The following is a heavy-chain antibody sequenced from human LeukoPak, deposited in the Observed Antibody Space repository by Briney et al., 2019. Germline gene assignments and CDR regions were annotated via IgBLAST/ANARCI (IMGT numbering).Heavy chain of an antibody. CDR2: INHSGST. CDR1: GGSFSGYY. J-gene: IGHJ4*02. D-gene: IGHD6-19*01. Sequence: PSETLSLTCAVYGGSFSGYYWSWVRQPPGKGLEWIGEINHSGSTNYNPSLESRVTISVDTSKNQFSLKLSSVTAADTAVYYCARTGERGSGWAIRRSNPHRKYFDYWGQGTLVTVSS. V-gene: IGHV4-34*01. CDR3: ARTGERGSGWAIRRSNPHRKYFDY.